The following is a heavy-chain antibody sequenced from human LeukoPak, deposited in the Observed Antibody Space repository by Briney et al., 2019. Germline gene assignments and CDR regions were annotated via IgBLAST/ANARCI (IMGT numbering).Heavy chain of an antibody. D-gene: IGHD3-22*01. V-gene: IGHV1-2*02. CDR1: GYTFTGYY. Sequence: ASVKISCEASGYTFTGYYMHWVRQAPGQGLEWMGWINPNSGGTNYAQKFQGRVTMTRDTSISTAYMELSRLRSDDTAVYYCARDHDYYDSSGYHPNNWFDPWGQGTLVTVSS. CDR2: INPNSGGT. CDR3: ARDHDYYDSSGYHPNNWFDP. J-gene: IGHJ5*02.